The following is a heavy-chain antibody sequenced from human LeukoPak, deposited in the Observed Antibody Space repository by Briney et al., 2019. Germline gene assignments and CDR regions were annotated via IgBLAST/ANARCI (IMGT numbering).Heavy chain of an antibody. Sequence: PSETLSLTCTVSGGSISSYYWSWIRQPAGKGLEWLGRIYTSGSTNYNPSLKSRVTMSVDTSKNQFSLKLSSVTAADTAVYYCARDYYSSSSPYSSSWYSVYYYYMDVWGKGTTVTVSS. CDR3: ARDYYSSSSPYSSSWYSVYYYYMDV. CDR1: GGSISSYY. J-gene: IGHJ6*03. CDR2: IYTSGST. D-gene: IGHD6-13*01. V-gene: IGHV4-4*07.